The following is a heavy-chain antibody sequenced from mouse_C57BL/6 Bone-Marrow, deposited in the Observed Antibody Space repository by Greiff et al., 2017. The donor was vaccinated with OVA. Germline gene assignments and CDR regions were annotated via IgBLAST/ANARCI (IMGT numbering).Heavy chain of an antibody. J-gene: IGHJ3*01. CDR3: ASPSFITTVVAKGFAY. V-gene: IGHV5-6*01. Sequence: EVQLVESGGDLVKPGGSLKLSCAASGFTFSSYGMSWVRQTPDKRLEWVATISSGGSYTYYPDSVKGRFTISRDNAKNTLYLQMSSLKSEDTAMYYCASPSFITTVVAKGFAYWGQGTLGTVSA. CDR1: GFTFSSYG. CDR2: ISSGGSYT. D-gene: IGHD1-1*01.